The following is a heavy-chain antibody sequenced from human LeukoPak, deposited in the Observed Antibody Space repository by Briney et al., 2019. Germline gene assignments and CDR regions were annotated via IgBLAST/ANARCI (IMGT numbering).Heavy chain of an antibody. Sequence: SETLSLTCAVYGGSFSGYYWSWIRQPPGKGLEWIGEINHSGSTNYNPSLKSRVTISVDTSKNQFSLKLSSVTAADTAVYYCARAVPLGLVRGVMDWFDPWGQGTPVTVSS. CDR2: INHSGST. V-gene: IGHV4-34*01. CDR1: GGSFSGYY. CDR3: ARAVPLGLVRGVMDWFDP. J-gene: IGHJ5*02. D-gene: IGHD3-10*01.